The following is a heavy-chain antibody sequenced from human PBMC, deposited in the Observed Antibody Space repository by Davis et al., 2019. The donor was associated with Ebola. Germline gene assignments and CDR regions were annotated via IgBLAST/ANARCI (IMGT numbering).Heavy chain of an antibody. J-gene: IGHJ1*01. V-gene: IGHV3-30*18. CDR3: AKDTRMITFGGVIAPVFQH. D-gene: IGHD3-16*02. CDR1: GFTFSSYG. Sequence: PGGSLRLSCAASGFTFSSYGMHWVRQAPGKGLEWVAVISIDVTNKYYADSVKGRFTISRDNSKNTLSLQMNSLRAEDTAVYYCAKDTRMITFGGVIAPVFQHWGQGTLVTVSS. CDR2: ISIDVTNK.